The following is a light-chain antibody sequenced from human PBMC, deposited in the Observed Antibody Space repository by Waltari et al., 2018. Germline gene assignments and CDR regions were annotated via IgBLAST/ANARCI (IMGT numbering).Light chain of an antibody. CDR2: GAS. CDR1: QSVSRS. V-gene: IGKV3-20*01. Sequence: IVLTQSPGTMSSSPAESATLYCRASQSVSRSLAWYQQKSGQAPRLLIYGASSRATGVPDRFSGSGSGTDFSLTISRLEPEDFAVYYCQHYVRLPVTFGQGTKVEIK. J-gene: IGKJ1*01. CDR3: QHYVRLPVT.